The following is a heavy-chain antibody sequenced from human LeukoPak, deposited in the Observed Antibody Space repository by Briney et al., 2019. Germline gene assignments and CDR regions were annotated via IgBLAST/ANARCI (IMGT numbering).Heavy chain of an antibody. CDR1: GFTFSSDA. CDR3: AKRERKDRGGGRLYYFDY. Sequence: QPGGSLRLSCAASGFTFSSDAMSWVRQAPGKGLEWVSAISGSGGSTYYADSVKGRFTISRDNSKNTLYLQMNSLRAEDTAVYYCAKRERKDRGGGRLYYFDYWGQGTLVTVSS. CDR2: ISGSGGST. D-gene: IGHD2-21*01. J-gene: IGHJ4*02. V-gene: IGHV3-23*01.